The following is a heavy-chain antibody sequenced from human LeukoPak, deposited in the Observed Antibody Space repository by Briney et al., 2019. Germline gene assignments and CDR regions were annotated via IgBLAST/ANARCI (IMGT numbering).Heavy chain of an antibody. CDR3: ARMLSPRDYYGMDV. CDR1: GGTFSSYA. V-gene: IGHV1-69*04. D-gene: IGHD3-16*02. CDR2: IIPILDIA. J-gene: IGHJ6*02. Sequence: VASVKVSCKASGGTFSSYAISWVRQAPGQGLEWMGRIIPILDIANYAQKFQGRVTITADKSTSTAYMELSSLRSEDTAVYYCARMLSPRDYYGMDVWGQGTTVTVSS.